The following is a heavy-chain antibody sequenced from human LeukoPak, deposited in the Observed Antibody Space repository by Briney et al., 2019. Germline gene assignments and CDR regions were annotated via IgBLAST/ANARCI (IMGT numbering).Heavy chain of an antibody. Sequence: GGSLRLSCAASGFTFSSYSMNWVRQAPGKGLEWVSSISSSSSYIYYADSVKGRFTISRDNAKNSLYLQMNSLRAEDTAVYYCATQLSGYYYMDVWGKGTTVTVSS. CDR3: ATQLSGYYYMDV. CDR1: GFTFSSYS. D-gene: IGHD3-10*01. V-gene: IGHV3-21*01. CDR2: ISSSSSYI. J-gene: IGHJ6*03.